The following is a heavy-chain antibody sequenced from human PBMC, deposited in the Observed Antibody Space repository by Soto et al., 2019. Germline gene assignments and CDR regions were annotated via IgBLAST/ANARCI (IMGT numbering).Heavy chain of an antibody. D-gene: IGHD1-26*01. CDR1: GLRFTSYG. J-gene: IGHJ4*02. Sequence: GGSLRLSCVASGLRFTSYGMSWVRQAPGRGLEWVSSITSGSGVTFYADSVKGRFTISRDNAKNSLHLQMNSLRAEDTAVYYCTTYTGTYRDYWGLGTLVTVSS. CDR3: TTYTGTYRDY. CDR2: ITSGSGVT. V-gene: IGHV3-21*01.